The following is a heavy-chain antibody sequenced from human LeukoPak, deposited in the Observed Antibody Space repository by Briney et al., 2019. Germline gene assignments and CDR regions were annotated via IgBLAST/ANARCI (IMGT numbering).Heavy chain of an antibody. J-gene: IGHJ4*02. V-gene: IGHV3-23*01. CDR2: ISGSGGST. Sequence: GGSLRLYCAASGFTFSSYAMSWVRQAPGKGLEWVSAISGSGGSTYYADSVKGRFTISRDNSKNTLYLQMNSLRAEDTAVYYCAKPHFWSGYSGDYWGQGTLVTVSS. CDR1: GFTFSSYA. D-gene: IGHD5-12*01. CDR3: AKPHFWSGYSGDY.